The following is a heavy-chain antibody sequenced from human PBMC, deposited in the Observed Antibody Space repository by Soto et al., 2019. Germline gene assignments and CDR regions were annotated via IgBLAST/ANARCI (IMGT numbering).Heavy chain of an antibody. J-gene: IGHJ6*02. CDR3: GKKNYYFLIVYRDV. CDR1: GFTFSSYA. D-gene: IGHD3-3*01. Sequence: GGSLRLSCAASGFTFSSYAMSWVRQAPGKGLEWVSGISGSGGSTYYADSVKGRFTISRDNSKNTLYLQMNSLRAEDTAVYYCGKKNYYFLIVYRDVGGQGTTVTVS. V-gene: IGHV3-23*01. CDR2: ISGSGGST.